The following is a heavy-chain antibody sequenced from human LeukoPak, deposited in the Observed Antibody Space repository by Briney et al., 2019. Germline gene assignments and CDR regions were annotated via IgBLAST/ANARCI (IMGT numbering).Heavy chain of an antibody. CDR2: IYKTGST. V-gene: IGHV4-39*07. CDR3: ARVSFNGRNDY. J-gene: IGHJ4*02. CDR1: GGSISSNY. Sequence: NASETLSLTCTVSGGSISSNYWAWIRQPPGKGLEWIGSIYKTGSTNYNPSLKSRFTISIDTSKNQFSLKLSSVTAADTAVYYCARVSFNGRNDYWGQGTLVTVSS.